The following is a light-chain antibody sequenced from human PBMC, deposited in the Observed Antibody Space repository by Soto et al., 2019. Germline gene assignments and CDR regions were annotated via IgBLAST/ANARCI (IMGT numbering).Light chain of an antibody. CDR2: GAS. Sequence: EVGMTQWPATVSVAPGERATLSCRGSQSVSSNLAWYQQKPCQAPRLLIYGASTRATGTPARFSGSGSGTEFTLTISSLQSEDFAVYYCQQYNSWPPYTFGQGTKVDIK. J-gene: IGKJ2*01. V-gene: IGKV3-15*01. CDR3: QQYNSWPPYT. CDR1: QSVSSN.